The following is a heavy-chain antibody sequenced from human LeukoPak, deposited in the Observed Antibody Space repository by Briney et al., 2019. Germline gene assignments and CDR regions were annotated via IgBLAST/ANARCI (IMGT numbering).Heavy chain of an antibody. D-gene: IGHD6-19*01. CDR3: ARGGSGWT. CDR2: ISSSSRFI. V-gene: IGHV3-21*01. CDR1: GFTFNSYS. J-gene: IGHJ5*02. Sequence: GGSLRLSCAASGFTFNSYSMNWFRQAPGKGLEWVSSISSSSRFIYYADSVKGRFTISRDNAKNSLYLQMNSLRAEDTAVYYCARGGSGWTWGQGTLVTVSS.